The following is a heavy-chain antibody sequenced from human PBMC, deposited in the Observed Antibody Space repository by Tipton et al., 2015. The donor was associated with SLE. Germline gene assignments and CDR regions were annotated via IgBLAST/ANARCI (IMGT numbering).Heavy chain of an antibody. Sequence: TLSLTCTVSGGSVSSGGYYWSWIRQHPGKGLEWIGYIYNTVNTYYNPSLTSRVTISDDTSKNQFSLTLSSVTAADTAVYYCARDERVVVPAAIIYFYGMDVWGQGTTVTVSS. V-gene: IGHV4-31*03. J-gene: IGHJ6*02. CDR2: IYNTVNT. CDR1: GGSVSSGGYY. CDR3: ARDERVVVPAAIIYFYGMDV. D-gene: IGHD2-2*01.